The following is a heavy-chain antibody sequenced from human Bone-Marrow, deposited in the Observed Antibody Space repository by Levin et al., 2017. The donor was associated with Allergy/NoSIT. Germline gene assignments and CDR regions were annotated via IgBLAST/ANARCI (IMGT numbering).Heavy chain of an antibody. D-gene: IGHD3-3*01. CDR3: ARLRSYYDFWSGYSQYGMDV. CDR1: GYTFTSYY. CDR2: INPSGGST. Sequence: GESLKISCKASGYTFTSYYMHWVRQAPGQGLEWMGIINPSGGSTSYAQKFQGRVTMTRDTSTSTVYMELSSLRSEDTAVYYCARLRSYYDFWSGYSQYGMDVWGQGTTVTVSS. J-gene: IGHJ6*02. V-gene: IGHV1-46*01.